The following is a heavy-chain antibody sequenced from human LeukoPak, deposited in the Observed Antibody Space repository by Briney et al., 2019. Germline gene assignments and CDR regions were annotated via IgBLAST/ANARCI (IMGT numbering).Heavy chain of an antibody. J-gene: IGHJ4*02. CDR2: TSHRGST. CDR1: GGSISSTNW. D-gene: IGHD5-18*01. CDR3: ARSLRHTAMVQFDY. Sequence: SETLSLTCSVSGGSISSTNWWSWVRQPPGKGLEWIGETSHRGSTNYNPSLKSRVTISVDKSKNQFSLKLSSVTAADTAVYYCARSLRHTAMVQFDYWGQGTLVTVSS. V-gene: IGHV4-4*02.